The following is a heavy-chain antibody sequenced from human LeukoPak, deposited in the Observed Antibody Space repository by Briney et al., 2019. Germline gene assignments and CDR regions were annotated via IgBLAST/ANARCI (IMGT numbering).Heavy chain of an antibody. J-gene: IGHJ4*02. CDR3: ASGPLHCSSTSCYIDYFDY. D-gene: IGHD2-2*02. V-gene: IGHV1-69*13. Sequence: SVKVSCKASGGTFRSNAISWVRQAPGQGLEWMGGIIPIFGTANYAQKFQGRVTITADESTSTAYMELSSLRSEDTAVYYCASGPLHCSSTSCYIDYFDYWGQGTLVTVSS. CDR1: GGTFRSNA. CDR2: IIPIFGTA.